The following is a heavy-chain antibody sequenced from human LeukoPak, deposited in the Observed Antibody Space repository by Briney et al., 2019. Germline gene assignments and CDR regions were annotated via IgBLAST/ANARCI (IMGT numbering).Heavy chain of an antibody. CDR3: ARVPGVRRYFDY. CDR2: ISSGSSYI. J-gene: IGHJ4*02. D-gene: IGHD1-1*01. V-gene: IGHV3-21*01. Sequence: GGSLRLSCAASGFTYSSYSMNWVRQAPGKGLEWVSSISSGSSYIYYADSVKGRFTISRDNAKNSLYLQMNSLRAEDTAVYYCARVPGVRRYFDYWGQGTLVTVSS. CDR1: GFTYSSYS.